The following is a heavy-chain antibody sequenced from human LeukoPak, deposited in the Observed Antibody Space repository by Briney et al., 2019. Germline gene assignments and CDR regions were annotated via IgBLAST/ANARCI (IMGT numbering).Heavy chain of an antibody. D-gene: IGHD6-19*01. CDR2: ISYDGSNK. CDR3: AKESLAVAGSFDY. J-gene: IGHJ4*02. V-gene: IGHV3-30*18. Sequence: GRSLRLSCAASGFTFSSYGMHWVRQAPGKGLEWVAVISYDGSNKYYADSVKGRFTISRDNSKNTLYLQMNSLRAEDTAVYYCAKESLAVAGSFDYSGQGTLVTVSS. CDR1: GFTFSSYG.